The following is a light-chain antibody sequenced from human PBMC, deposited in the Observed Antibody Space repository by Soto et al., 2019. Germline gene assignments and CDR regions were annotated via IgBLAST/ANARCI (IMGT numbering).Light chain of an antibody. CDR3: QQYNDNWT. CDR2: KAS. V-gene: IGKV1-5*03. J-gene: IGKJ1*01. Sequence: DIQMTQSPSTLSASVGDRVTITCRASQSIRSWLAWYQQKPGKAPRLLIYKASNLESVVPSRFSGSGSGTEFILTISSLQPDDSATYYCQQYNDNWTFGQGTKV. CDR1: QSIRSW.